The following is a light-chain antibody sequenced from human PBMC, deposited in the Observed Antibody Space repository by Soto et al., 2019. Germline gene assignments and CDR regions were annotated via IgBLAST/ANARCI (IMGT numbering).Light chain of an antibody. J-gene: IGKJ5*01. CDR1: QGISSN. CDR3: QQFNSYPIT. Sequence: DIPLTQSPSFLSASVGDRVTITCRASQGISSNLAWYQQKPVKAPKLLIYAASTLQSGVPSRFSGSGSGTEFTLTISSLQPEDFATYYCQQFNSYPITFGQGTRLEIK. V-gene: IGKV1-9*01. CDR2: AAS.